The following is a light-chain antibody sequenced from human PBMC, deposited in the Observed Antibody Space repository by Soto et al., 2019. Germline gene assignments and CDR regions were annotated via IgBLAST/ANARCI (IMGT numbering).Light chain of an antibody. Sequence: DIQMTQSPSSLSASVGDRVTITCRASQNINNYLNWYQQKPGKPPKVLIYAASTLQSGVPSRFSGSGSGTDFTLTISSLQPEDFATYHCQQSYRYPVTFGRGTKVEVK. CDR3: QQSYRYPVT. J-gene: IGKJ4*01. CDR1: QNINNY. V-gene: IGKV1-39*01. CDR2: AAS.